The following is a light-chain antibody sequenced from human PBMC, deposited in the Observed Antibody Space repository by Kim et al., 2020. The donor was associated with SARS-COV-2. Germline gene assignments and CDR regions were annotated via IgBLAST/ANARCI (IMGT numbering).Light chain of an antibody. V-gene: IGLV7-43*01. Sequence: PGGTVTLTCASNAGAVTSDYYPNWFQLKPGQAPRSMIHTASGRHSWTPARFSGSLLGGKAALTLSGVQPEDEAEYYCLLYYGGVWVFGGGTKLTVL. CDR2: TAS. CDR1: AGAVTSDYY. J-gene: IGLJ3*02. CDR3: LLYYGGVWV.